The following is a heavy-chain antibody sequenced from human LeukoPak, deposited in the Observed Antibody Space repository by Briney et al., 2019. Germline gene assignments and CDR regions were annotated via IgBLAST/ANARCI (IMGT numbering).Heavy chain of an antibody. CDR2: INPNSGGT. D-gene: IGHD3-9*01. V-gene: IGHV1-2*02. J-gene: IGHJ6*02. CDR3: AREVVGRYFDWLSPNWSSGMDV. CDR1: GYTFTGYY. Sequence: ASVKVSCKASGYTFTGYYMHWVRQAPGQGLEWMGWINPNSGGTNYAQKFQGRVTMTRDTSISTAYMELSRLRSDDTAVYYCAREVVGRYFDWLSPNWSSGMDVWGQGTTVTVSS.